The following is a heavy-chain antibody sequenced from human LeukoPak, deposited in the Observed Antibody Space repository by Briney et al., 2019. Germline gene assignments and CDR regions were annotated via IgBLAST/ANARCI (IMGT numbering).Heavy chain of an antibody. CDR3: ARTGGSFYFYYYMDV. J-gene: IGHJ6*03. V-gene: IGHV4-39*07. D-gene: IGHD1-26*01. CDR2: IYYSGST. Sequence: ASETLSLTCTVSGGAISSSSYYWGWIRQPPGKGLEWIGTIYYSGSTYYKPSLKSRVTISVDTSKNQFSLKLTSVTAADTAVYYCARTGGSFYFYYYMDVWGKGTTVTVSS. CDR1: GGAISSSSYY.